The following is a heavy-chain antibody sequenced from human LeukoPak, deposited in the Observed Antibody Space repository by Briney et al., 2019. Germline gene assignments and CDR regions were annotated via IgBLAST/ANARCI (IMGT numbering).Heavy chain of an antibody. D-gene: IGHD6-19*01. CDR1: GFTFSSYG. V-gene: IGHV3-33*01. CDR3: ARIAVAGTLYYYYGMDV. CDR2: IWYDGSNK. Sequence: GGSLRLSCAASGFTFSSYGMHWVRQAPGKGLEWVAVIWYDGSNKYYADSVKGRFTISRDNSKSTLYLQMNSLRAEDTAGYYCARIAVAGTLYYYYGMDVWGQGTTVTASS. J-gene: IGHJ6*02.